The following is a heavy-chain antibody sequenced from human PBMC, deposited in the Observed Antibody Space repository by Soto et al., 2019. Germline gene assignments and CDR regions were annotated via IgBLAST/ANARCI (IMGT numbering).Heavy chain of an antibody. CDR1: ADSIRSSDW. Sequence: PSVTQSLTWAFAADSIRSSDWWNWLRTPPGKGLEWIGEIHHSGSTNYNPSLKSRVTISVDKSKNQFSLKLNSVIAADTAVYFCARVRQYRSSTSRYLDPWGQGTLVTVSS. CDR2: IHHSGST. CDR3: ARVRQYRSSTSRYLDP. V-gene: IGHV4-4*02. J-gene: IGHJ5*02. D-gene: IGHD2-2*01.